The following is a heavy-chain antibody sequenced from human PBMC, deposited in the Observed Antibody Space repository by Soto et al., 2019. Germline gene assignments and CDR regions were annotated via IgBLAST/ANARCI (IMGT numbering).Heavy chain of an antibody. CDR1: GFTFSSCS. D-gene: IGHD6-13*01. CDR3: ARDSSSWFNWFDP. J-gene: IGHJ5*02. CDR2: ISSSSSYI. V-gene: IGHV3-21*01. Sequence: PGGSLRLSCAASGFTFSSCSMNWVRQAPGKGLEWVSSISSSSSYIYYADSVKGRFTISRDNAKNSLYLQMNSLRAEDTAVYYCARDSSSWFNWFDPWGQGTLVTVSS.